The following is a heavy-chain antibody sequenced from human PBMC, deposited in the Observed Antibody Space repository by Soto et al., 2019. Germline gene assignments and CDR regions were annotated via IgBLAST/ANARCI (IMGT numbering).Heavy chain of an antibody. J-gene: IGHJ6*02. D-gene: IGHD3-16*01. V-gene: IGHV4-39*01. CDR1: GGSISSSSYY. Sequence: SETLSLTCTVSGGSISSSSYYWGWIRQPPGKGLEWIGSIYYSGSTYYNPSLKSRVTISVDTSKNQFSLKLSSVTAADTAVYYCARRCGGSTQSYYATDFCGPGTTVTVSS. CDR2: IYYSGST. CDR3: ARRCGGSTQSYYATDF.